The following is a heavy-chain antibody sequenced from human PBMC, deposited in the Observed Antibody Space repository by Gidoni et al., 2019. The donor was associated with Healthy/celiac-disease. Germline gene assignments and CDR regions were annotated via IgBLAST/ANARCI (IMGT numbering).Heavy chain of an antibody. D-gene: IGHD6-6*01. CDR1: GFTFRSYA. Sequence: QVQLVESGGGVVQPGRSLRLSCAASGFTFRSYAMHWFRQAPGKGLEWVAVISYDGSNKYYADSVKGRFTISRDNSKNTLYLQMNSLRAEDTAVYYCARDRYWGNIAARRHYYLFDYWGQGTLVTVSS. CDR2: ISYDGSNK. J-gene: IGHJ4*02. V-gene: IGHV3-30*04. CDR3: ARDRYWGNIAARRHYYLFDY.